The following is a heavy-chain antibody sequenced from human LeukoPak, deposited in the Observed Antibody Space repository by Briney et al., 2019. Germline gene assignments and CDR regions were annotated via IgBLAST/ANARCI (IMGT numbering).Heavy chain of an antibody. V-gene: IGHV3-21*06. D-gene: IGHD3-10*01. Sequence: GGSLRLSCAASGFTFSIYWMSWVRQAPGKGLEWVSSISIGSSPYTYYADSLKGRFTISRDNAKNSVCLQMNSLRPEDTAVYYCASYTLWYGDSWGQGTLVTVSS. CDR3: ASYTLWYGDS. CDR1: GFTFSIYW. J-gene: IGHJ4*02. CDR2: ISIGSSPYT.